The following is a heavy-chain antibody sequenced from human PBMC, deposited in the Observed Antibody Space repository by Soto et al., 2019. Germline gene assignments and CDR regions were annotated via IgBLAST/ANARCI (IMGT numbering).Heavy chain of an antibody. V-gene: IGHV3-30*18. Sequence: QVHLAESGGGVVQPGMSLRLSCAASGFTFSTTGMHWVRQAPGKGLEWVAMISHDGGVQHYTDSVKGRFTISRDTSKNALDLQTNSLRPEDTAIYHCAKDLYGAGWYNYFDPWGQGTLVTVSS. J-gene: IGHJ5*02. D-gene: IGHD6-19*01. CDR2: ISHDGGVQ. CDR3: AKDLYGAGWYNYFDP. CDR1: GFTFSTTG.